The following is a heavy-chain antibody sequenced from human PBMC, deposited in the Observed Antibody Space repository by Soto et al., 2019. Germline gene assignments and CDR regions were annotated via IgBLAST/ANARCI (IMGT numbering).Heavy chain of an antibody. D-gene: IGHD3-16*01. CDR3: AGWGGHDSNY. J-gene: IGHJ4*02. CDR2: IDPDGRVG. Sequence: EVQLLGSGGGLVQPGGSLRLSCVASGFRFSSYWMNWVRQTPGMGLEWVANIDPDGRVGSYVDSVKGRFTTSRDNAKNSLYRQMNSLRADDTAVYFCAGWGGHDSNYWGQGILVTVSS. V-gene: IGHV3-7*03. CDR1: GFRFSSYW.